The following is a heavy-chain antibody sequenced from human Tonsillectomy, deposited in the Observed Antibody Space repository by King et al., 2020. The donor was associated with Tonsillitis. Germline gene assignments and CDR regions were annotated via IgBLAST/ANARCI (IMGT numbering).Heavy chain of an antibody. CDR3: ASDWGFSSSSRGGSYYYGMDV. J-gene: IGHJ6*02. CDR2: ISGTGDIT. CDR1: GFTFSSFD. V-gene: IGHV3-23*04. D-gene: IGHD2-21*01. Sequence: VQLVESGGGLVQPGGSLRLSCAASGFTFSSFDMNWVRQAPGKGLEWVSGISGTGDITYYADSVKGRFTISRDSSKNTLSLQMNSLRVEDTATYYCASDWGFSSSSRGGSYYYGMDVWGQGTAVTVSS.